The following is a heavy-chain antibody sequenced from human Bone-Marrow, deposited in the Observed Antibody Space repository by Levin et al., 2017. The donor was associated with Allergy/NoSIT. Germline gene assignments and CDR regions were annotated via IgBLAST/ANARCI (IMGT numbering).Heavy chain of an antibody. J-gene: IGHJ4*02. CDR3: AKDRDFYGSGSLGN. CDR2: ISGSGDST. D-gene: IGHD3-10*01. Sequence: GGSLRLSCAASGFTFSNYAMSWVRQAPGKGLEWVSGISGSGDSTYDGDSVKGRFTISRDNSKNTLCLQMNSLRAEDTAVYYCAKDRDFYGSGSLGNWGQGTLVTVSS. CDR1: GFTFSNYA. V-gene: IGHV3-23*01.